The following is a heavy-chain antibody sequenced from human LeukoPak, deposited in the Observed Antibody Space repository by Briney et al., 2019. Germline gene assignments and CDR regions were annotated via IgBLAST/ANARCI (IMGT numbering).Heavy chain of an antibody. CDR3: ARDSSTTNYYYGMDV. CDR2: ISGSGDST. J-gene: IGHJ6*02. D-gene: IGHD6-13*01. CDR1: GSTFSSYA. V-gene: IGHV3-23*01. Sequence: GGSLRLSCAASGSTFSSYAMSWVRQAPGKGLAWVSGISGSGDSTYYADSVKGRFTISRDNPRNTLSLQMNSLRAEDTALYYCARDSSTTNYYYGMDVWGQGTTVTVSS.